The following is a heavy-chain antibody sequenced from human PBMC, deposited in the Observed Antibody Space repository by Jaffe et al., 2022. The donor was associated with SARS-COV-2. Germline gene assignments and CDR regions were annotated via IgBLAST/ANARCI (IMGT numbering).Heavy chain of an antibody. CDR3: TRSPFGDYLFDF. CDR2: TNWNSASV. J-gene: IGHJ4*02. D-gene: IGHD4-17*01. CDR1: GFTFDDYG. Sequence: EVQLVESGGGLVQPGRSLRLSCAASGFTFDDYGMHWVRQAPGQGLEWVSGTNWNSASVGYADSVKGRFTISRDNAKNSLYLQMNSLRAEDTALYFCTRSPFGDYLFDFWGQGTLVSVSS. V-gene: IGHV3-9*01.